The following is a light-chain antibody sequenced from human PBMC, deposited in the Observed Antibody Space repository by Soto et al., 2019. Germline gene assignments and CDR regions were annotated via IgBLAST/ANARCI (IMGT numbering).Light chain of an antibody. CDR1: SSDVGGYNY. V-gene: IGLV2-11*01. J-gene: IGLJ1*01. CDR2: DVS. CDR3: CSYAGSYTHV. Sequence: QSVLTQPHSVSGSPGQSVTISCTGTSSDVGGYNYVSWYQHHPGNAPKLIIYDVSERPSGVPDRFSGSKSGNTGNTASLTISGLQAEDEADYYCCSYAGSYTHVFGSGTKLTVL.